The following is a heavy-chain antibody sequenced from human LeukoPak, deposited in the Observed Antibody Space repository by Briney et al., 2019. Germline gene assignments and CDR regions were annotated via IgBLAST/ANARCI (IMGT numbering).Heavy chain of an antibody. V-gene: IGHV4-39*01. J-gene: IGHJ4*02. D-gene: IGHD6-19*01. Sequence: SETLSLTCTVSGGSISSSSYYWGWIRQPPGKGLEWIGSIYYSGSTYYNPSLKSRVTISVDTSKNQFSLKLSSVTAADTAVYYCARHSYSSGCIIDYWGQGTLVTVSS. CDR3: ARHSYSSGCIIDY. CDR2: IYYSGST. CDR1: GGSISSSSYY.